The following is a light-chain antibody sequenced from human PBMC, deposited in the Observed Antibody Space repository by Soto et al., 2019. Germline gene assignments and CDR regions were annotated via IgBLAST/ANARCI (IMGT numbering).Light chain of an antibody. CDR2: DAS. CDR1: QSIGSW. Sequence: DIQMTQSPSTLSASVGDRVTITCRASQSIGSWLAWYQQKPGKAPKVLIYDASSLESGVPSRFSGSGSGTEFPLTITTLQPDDFATYYCQQYNNYWTFGQGTKVEIK. V-gene: IGKV1-5*01. J-gene: IGKJ1*01. CDR3: QQYNNYWT.